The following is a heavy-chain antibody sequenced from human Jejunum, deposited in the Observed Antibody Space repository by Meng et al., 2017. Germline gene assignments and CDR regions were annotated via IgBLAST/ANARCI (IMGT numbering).Heavy chain of an antibody. Sequence: EWQVVASGGGLVRPGGSLRPSCAASGFTFNNYWMHWVRQAPGKGLVWVSRINNDGSDTTYADSVKGRFTISRDNAQNMLYLQMNSLRVEDTAVYYCARDKPHNWFDPWGQGTLVTVSS. J-gene: IGHJ5*02. CDR2: INNDGSDT. CDR1: GFTFNNYW. CDR3: ARDKPHNWFDP. V-gene: IGHV3-74*01.